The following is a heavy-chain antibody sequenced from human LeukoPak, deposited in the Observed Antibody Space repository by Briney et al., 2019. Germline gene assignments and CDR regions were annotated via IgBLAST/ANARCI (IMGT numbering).Heavy chain of an antibody. CDR2: ITPIFGTA. D-gene: IGHD3-16*01. CDR1: GGTFSSYA. CDR3: ARGEAPNDPLDY. V-gene: IGHV1-69*13. Sequence: SVKVSCKASGGTFSSYAISWARQAPGQGLEWMGGITPIFGTANYAQKFQGRVTITADESTSTAYMELSSLRSEDTAVYYCARGEAPNDPLDYWGQGTLVTVSS. J-gene: IGHJ4*02.